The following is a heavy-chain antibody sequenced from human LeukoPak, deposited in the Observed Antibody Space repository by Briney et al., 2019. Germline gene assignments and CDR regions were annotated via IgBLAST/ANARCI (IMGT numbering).Heavy chain of an antibody. J-gene: IGHJ4*02. Sequence: ASVTVSCKASGYTFTGYYMHWVRQAPGQGLEWMGWINPNSGGTNYAQKFQGRVTMTRDTSISTAYMELSRLRSEDTAVYYCASGIGQCRPPCGLFDYWGQGTLVTVSA. V-gene: IGHV1-2*02. CDR1: GYTFTGYY. CDR3: ASGIGQCRPPCGLFDY. D-gene: IGHD3-10*01. CDR2: INPNSGGT.